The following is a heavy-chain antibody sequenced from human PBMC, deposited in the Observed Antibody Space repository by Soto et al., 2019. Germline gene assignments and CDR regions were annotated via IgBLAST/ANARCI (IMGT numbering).Heavy chain of an antibody. CDR2: ISGSGSTI. D-gene: IGHD3-22*01. V-gene: IGHV3-23*01. Sequence: LRLSCAASGFTLSSYAVSWVRQAPGKGPEWISSISGSGSTIYYADSVKGRFTISRDNSKNTLYLQMSSLRAEDTAVYYCAKVFYYYDSSGYYYFDYWGQGTLVTVSS. CDR1: GFTLSSYA. CDR3: AKVFYYYDSSGYYYFDY. J-gene: IGHJ4*02.